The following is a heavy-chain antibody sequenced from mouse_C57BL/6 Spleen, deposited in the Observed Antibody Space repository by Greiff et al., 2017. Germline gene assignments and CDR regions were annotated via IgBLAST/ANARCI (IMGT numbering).Heavy chain of an antibody. D-gene: IGHD1-1*01. CDR1: GYTFTSYW. CDR2: IDPSDSET. CDR3: ARWGYYGSKYAMDY. Sequence: QVQLQQPGAELVRPGSSVKLSCKASGYTFTSYWMHWVKQRPIQGLEWIGNIDPSDSETHYNQKFTAKATLTVDKSSSSAYMQLSSLTSEDSAVDYCARWGYYGSKYAMDYWGQGTSVTVSS. J-gene: IGHJ4*01. V-gene: IGHV1-52*01.